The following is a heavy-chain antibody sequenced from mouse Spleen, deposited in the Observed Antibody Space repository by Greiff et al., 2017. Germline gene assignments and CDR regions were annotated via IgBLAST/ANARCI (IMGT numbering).Heavy chain of an antibody. CDR3: ARGVRRGDYFDY. D-gene: IGHD2-14*01. CDR2: IFPGSGST. J-gene: IGHJ2*01. V-gene: IGHV1-55*01. CDR1: GYSFTSYW. Sequence: VQLQQPGAELVKPGASVKMSCKASGYSFTSYWIAWVKQRPGQGLAWIGDIFPGSGSTNYNEKFKSKATLTVDTSSSTAYMQLSSLTSEDSAVDYCARGVRRGDYFDYWGQGTTLTVSS.